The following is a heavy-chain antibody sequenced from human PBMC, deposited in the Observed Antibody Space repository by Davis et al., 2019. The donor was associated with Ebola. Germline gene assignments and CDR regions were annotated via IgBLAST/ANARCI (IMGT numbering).Heavy chain of an antibody. J-gene: IGHJ4*02. D-gene: IGHD6-13*01. CDR1: VITFSSYA. V-gene: IGHV3-23*01. Sequence: GGSLRLSCADSVITFSSYAMSWVRQAPGKGLEWVSAISGSGGSTYYADSVKGRFTISRDNFKNTLYLQMNSLRAEDTAVYYCARGRGIAAAGPVDYWGQGTLVTVSS. CDR2: ISGSGGST. CDR3: ARGRGIAAAGPVDY.